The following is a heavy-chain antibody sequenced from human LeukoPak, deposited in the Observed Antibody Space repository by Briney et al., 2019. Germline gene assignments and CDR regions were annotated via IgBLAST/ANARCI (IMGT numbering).Heavy chain of an antibody. V-gene: IGHV1-18*01. CDR2: ISAYNGNT. Sequence: ASVKVSCKASGYTFTSYGISWVRQAPGQGLEWMGWISAYNGNTNYAQKLQGRVTMTTDTSTSTAYMELRSLRSDDTAVYYCASTYYDILTGYSGGPFDYWGQGTLVTVSS. CDR1: GYTFTSYG. D-gene: IGHD3-9*01. CDR3: ASTYYDILTGYSGGPFDY. J-gene: IGHJ4*02.